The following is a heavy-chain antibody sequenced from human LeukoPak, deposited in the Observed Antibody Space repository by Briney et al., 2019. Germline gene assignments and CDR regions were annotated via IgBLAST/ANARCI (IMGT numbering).Heavy chain of an antibody. CDR1: GFTFSDYY. D-gene: IGHD3-22*01. CDR3: AKERGYYYDSSGYYYPDAFDI. Sequence: PGGPLRLSCTASGFTFSDYYMSWVRQAPGKGLEWVSAISGSGGSTYYADSVKGRFTISRDNSKNTLYLQMNSLRAEDTAVYYCAKERGYYYDSSGYYYPDAFDIWGQGTMVTVSS. V-gene: IGHV3-23*01. J-gene: IGHJ3*02. CDR2: ISGSGGST.